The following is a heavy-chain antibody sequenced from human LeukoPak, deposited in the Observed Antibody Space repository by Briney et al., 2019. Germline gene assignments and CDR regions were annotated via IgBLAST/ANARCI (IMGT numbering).Heavy chain of an antibody. D-gene: IGHD5/OR15-5a*01. CDR2: INPNSGGS. J-gene: IGHJ4*02. CDR1: GYTFTGYY. Sequence: ASVKVSCKASGYTFTGYYMHWVRQAPGQGLEWMGWINPNSGGSRFAQKFQDRVTMTRDTSISTAYMELSRLRSDDTAVYYCVRRSLNGVYDYDFDYWGQGTLVTVSS. V-gene: IGHV1-2*02. CDR3: VRRSLNGVYDYDFDY.